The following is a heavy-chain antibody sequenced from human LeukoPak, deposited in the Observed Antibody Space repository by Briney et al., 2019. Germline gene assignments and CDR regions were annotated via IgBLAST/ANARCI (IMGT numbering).Heavy chain of an antibody. Sequence: VSVKVSCEASGYTFSNYVITWVRQAPGQGFEWMGWISGFNGHTQIAQKVQGRVMLTTDTSTNTAYIELSSLRSDHTAVYFCARVHYDSSGLLDPWGQGTLVTVSS. CDR1: GYTFSNYV. CDR3: ARVHYDSSGLLDP. D-gene: IGHD3-22*01. J-gene: IGHJ5*02. CDR2: ISGFNGHT. V-gene: IGHV1-18*04.